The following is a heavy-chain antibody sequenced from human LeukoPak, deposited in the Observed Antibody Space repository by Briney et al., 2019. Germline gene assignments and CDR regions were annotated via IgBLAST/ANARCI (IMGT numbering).Heavy chain of an antibody. CDR1: GGSFSGYY. J-gene: IGHJ4*02. D-gene: IGHD2-15*01. CDR2: INHSGST. V-gene: IGHV4-34*01. CDR3: ARGRGTTDY. Sequence: PSETLSLTCAVYGGSFSGYYWSWIRQPPGKGLEWIGEINHSGSTNYNPSLKSRVTISVDTSKKQFALKLSSVTAADTAVYYCARGRGTTDYWGQGTLVTVSS.